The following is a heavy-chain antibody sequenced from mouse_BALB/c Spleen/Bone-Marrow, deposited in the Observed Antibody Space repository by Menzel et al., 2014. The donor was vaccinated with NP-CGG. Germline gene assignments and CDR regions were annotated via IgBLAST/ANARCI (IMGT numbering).Heavy chain of an antibody. CDR3: ARDYDYGCAD. Sequence: DVKLQESGPDLVKPGASVKISCKASGYSFTGYYMHWVKQSHGKSLEWIGRVNPNNGGTNYNQKFKGKAILTVDKSSNTAYMELRGLTSEDSAVCFCARDYDYGCADWGQGTLVTVSA. D-gene: IGHD2-4*01. CDR1: GYSFTGYY. V-gene: IGHV1-18*01. J-gene: IGHJ3*01. CDR2: VNPNNGGT.